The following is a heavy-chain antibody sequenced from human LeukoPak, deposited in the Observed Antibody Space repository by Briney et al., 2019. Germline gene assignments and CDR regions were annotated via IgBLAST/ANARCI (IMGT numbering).Heavy chain of an antibody. CDR3: ARLSTAWRYFDN. CDR1: GFTFSGYD. Sequence: GGCLRVSCIASGFTFSGYDMHWVRQTTGKGLEWGSGIGRAGDTYYADSVKGRFTISREYAGNSFYLQMNSLRDGDTAVYYCARLSTAWRYFDNGGQGTQVPVSS. V-gene: IGHV3-13*01. J-gene: IGHJ4*02. CDR2: IGRAGDT.